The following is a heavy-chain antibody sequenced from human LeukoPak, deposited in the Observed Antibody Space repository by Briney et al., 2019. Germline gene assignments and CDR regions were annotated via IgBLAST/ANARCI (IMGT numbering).Heavy chain of an antibody. CDR2: ISGSGGST. CDR3: AKGGSYQPYYYYYMDV. D-gene: IGHD1-26*01. CDR1: GFTFRSYA. J-gene: IGHJ6*03. Sequence: PGGSLRLSCAASGFTFRSYAMNWVRQAPGKGLEWVSSISGSGGSTYYADSVKGRFTISRDNSKNTLYLQMNSLRAEDTAVYYCAKGGSYQPYYYYYMDVWGKGTTVTVSS. V-gene: IGHV3-23*01.